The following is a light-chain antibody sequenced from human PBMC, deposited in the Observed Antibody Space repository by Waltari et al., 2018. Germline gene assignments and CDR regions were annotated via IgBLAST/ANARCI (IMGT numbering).Light chain of an antibody. CDR2: DAS. Sequence: DTQMTQSPPSLSASVGDRVTITCQASQDIRENLNWFQQKPGKAPQVLIFDASRSQAVVPSRFSGSGSGTDFAFTISSLQPEDIGTYYCQQYANLPLTFGGGTRVEL. V-gene: IGKV1-33*01. CDR3: QQYANLPLT. CDR1: QDIREN. J-gene: IGKJ4*01.